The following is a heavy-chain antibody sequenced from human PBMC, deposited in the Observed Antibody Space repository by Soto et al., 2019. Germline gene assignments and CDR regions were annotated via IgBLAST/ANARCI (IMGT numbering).Heavy chain of an antibody. Sequence: QVQLVESGGGVVQPGRSLRLSCAASGFTFSSYGMHWVRQAPGKGLEWVAVIWYDGSNKYYADSVKGQFTISRDNSKNTLYLQMNSLRAEDTAVYYCARESNYYDSSGYSAFVDYWGQGTLVTVSS. J-gene: IGHJ4*02. CDR2: IWYDGSNK. D-gene: IGHD3-22*01. CDR1: GFTFSSYG. V-gene: IGHV3-33*01. CDR3: ARESNYYDSSGYSAFVDY.